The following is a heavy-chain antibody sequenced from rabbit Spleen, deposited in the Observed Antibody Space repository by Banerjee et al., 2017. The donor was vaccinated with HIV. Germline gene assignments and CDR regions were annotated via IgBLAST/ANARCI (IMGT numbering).Heavy chain of an antibody. Sequence: QSLEESGGGLVKPGASLTLTCKASGFDFNSGYDMCWVRQAPGKGLEWIACIYTGSSGIIYYANWVISRFTITSNTNQNTVDLKMTSLTAADTATYFCARWAAGSGGWYTFNLWGPGTLVTVS. CDR3: ARWAAGSGGWYTFNL. D-gene: IGHD1-1*01. V-gene: IGHV1S40*01. J-gene: IGHJ4*01. CDR1: GFDFNSGYD. CDR2: IYTGSSGII.